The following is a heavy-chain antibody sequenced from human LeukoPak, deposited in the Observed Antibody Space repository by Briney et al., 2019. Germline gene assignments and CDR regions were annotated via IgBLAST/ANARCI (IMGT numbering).Heavy chain of an antibody. CDR3: ATGYCSGGSCYFSFDY. CDR2: ISSSSSYI. J-gene: IGHJ4*02. D-gene: IGHD2-15*01. Sequence: GGSLRLSCAASGFTFSSYSMNWVRQAPGKGLELVSSISSSSSYIYYADSVKGRFTISRDNAKNSLYLQMNSLRAEDTAVYYCATGYCSGGSCYFSFDYWGQGTLVTVSS. V-gene: IGHV3-21*01. CDR1: GFTFSSYS.